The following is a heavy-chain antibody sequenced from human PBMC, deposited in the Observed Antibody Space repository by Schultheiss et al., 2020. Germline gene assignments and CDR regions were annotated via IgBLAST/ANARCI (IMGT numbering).Heavy chain of an antibody. V-gene: IGHV3-15*01. CDR1: GFTFSNAW. CDR2: IKSKTDGGTT. Sequence: GGSLRLSCAASGFTFSNAWMSWVRQAPGKGLEWVGRIKSKTDGGTTDYAAPVKGRFTISRDDSKNTLYLQMNSLKTEDTAVYYCTTNRHYYDSSGYYFGAEYFQHWGQGTLVTVSS. CDR3: TTNRHYYDSSGYYFGAEYFQH. J-gene: IGHJ1*01. D-gene: IGHD3-22*01.